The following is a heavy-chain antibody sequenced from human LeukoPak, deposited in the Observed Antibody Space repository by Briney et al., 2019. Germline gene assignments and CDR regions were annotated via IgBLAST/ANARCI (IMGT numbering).Heavy chain of an antibody. CDR1: GFTFSSYA. V-gene: IGHV3-23*01. CDR3: AGSPTVDAAFDI. J-gene: IGHJ3*02. D-gene: IGHD4-23*01. CDR2: IGGSGGST. Sequence: PGGSLRLSCAASGFTFSSYAMSWVRQAPGKGLEWVSSIGGSGGSTYYADSVRGRFTVSRDNSRNTLALQINSLRAEDTAVYYCAGSPTVDAAFDIWGQGTMVTVSS.